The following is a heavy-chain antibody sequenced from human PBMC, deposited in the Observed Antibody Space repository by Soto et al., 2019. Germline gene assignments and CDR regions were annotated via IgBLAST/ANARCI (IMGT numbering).Heavy chain of an antibody. CDR3: AKDVRMTVSYVDF. CDR2: LSWNGGSL. V-gene: IGHV3-9*03. Sequence: EVQLVESGGGLVKPGRSLSLSCKASGCTFDDYAMHWVRQAPGKGLEWVSGLSWNGGSLGYADAVKGRFTISRDNAKNALYLQMNNLRVENMALYYCAKDVRMTVSYVDFWGQGTLFSVSS. D-gene: IGHD4-17*01. CDR1: GCTFDDYA. J-gene: IGHJ4*02.